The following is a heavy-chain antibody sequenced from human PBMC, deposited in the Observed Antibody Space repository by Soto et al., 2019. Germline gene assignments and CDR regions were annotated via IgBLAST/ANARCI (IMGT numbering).Heavy chain of an antibody. Sequence: PSETLSLTCAISGDSVSSNSAAWNWIRQSPSRGLEWLGRTYYRSKWYNDYAVSVKSRITINPDTSKNQFSLQLNSVTPEDTAVYYCARDWGAVAGTAAGAFDIWGQGTMVTVSS. V-gene: IGHV6-1*01. CDR2: TYYRSKWYN. CDR1: GDSVSSNSAA. J-gene: IGHJ3*02. CDR3: ARDWGAVAGTAAGAFDI. D-gene: IGHD6-19*01.